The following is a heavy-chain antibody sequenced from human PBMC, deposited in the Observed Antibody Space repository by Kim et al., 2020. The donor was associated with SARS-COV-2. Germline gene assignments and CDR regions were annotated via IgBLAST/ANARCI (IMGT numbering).Heavy chain of an antibody. CDR3: AKGSDYYDNSGNPAWFGY. Sequence: GGSLRLSCAASGFIFSSYGMHWVRQAPGKGLEWVAVISYDGSNRYYVDSVKGRFTISRDNSKKTLYLQMNSLRAEDTAVYYCAKGSDYYDNSGNPAWFGYWGQGTLVTVSS. J-gene: IGHJ4*02. CDR2: ISYDGSNR. CDR1: GFIFSSYG. V-gene: IGHV3-30*18. D-gene: IGHD3-22*01.